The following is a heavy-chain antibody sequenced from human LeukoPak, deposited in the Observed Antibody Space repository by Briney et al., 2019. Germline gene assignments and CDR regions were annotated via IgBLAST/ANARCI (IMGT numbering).Heavy chain of an antibody. D-gene: IGHD3-22*01. Sequence: GGSLRLSCAASGFTFSSYTMNWIRQAPGKGLEWVSYISSDSTTIYYADSVKGRFTISRDNAKNSLYLQMNTLRDEDTAVYYCARALFGYYDTSGYDIWGQGTMVTVSS. CDR2: ISSDSTTI. CDR1: GFTFSSYT. V-gene: IGHV3-48*02. CDR3: ARALFGYYDTSGYDI. J-gene: IGHJ3*02.